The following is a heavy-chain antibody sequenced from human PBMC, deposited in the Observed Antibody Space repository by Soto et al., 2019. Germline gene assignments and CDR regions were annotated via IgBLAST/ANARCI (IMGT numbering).Heavy chain of an antibody. CDR2: ISGSGGST. V-gene: IGHV3-23*01. CDR3: AKPPFSRLWMGYFDL. D-gene: IGHD2-21*01. Sequence: EVQLLESGGGLVQPGGSLRLSCAASGFTFSSYAMSWVRQAPGKGLEWVSAISGSGGSTYYADSVKGRFTISRDNSKNTLYLQMNRLRAEDTAVYYCAKPPFSRLWMGYFDLWGRGTLVTVSS. J-gene: IGHJ2*01. CDR1: GFTFSSYA.